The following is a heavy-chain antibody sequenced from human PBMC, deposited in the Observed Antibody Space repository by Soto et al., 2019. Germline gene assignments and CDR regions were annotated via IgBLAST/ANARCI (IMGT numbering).Heavy chain of an antibody. CDR1: GFTFSDYY. V-gene: IGHV3-11*01. J-gene: IGHJ6*03. Sequence: GGSLRLSCAASGFTFSDYYMSWIRQAPGKGLEWVSYISSSGSTIYYADSVKGRFTISRDNAKNSLDLQMNSLRAEDTAVYYCARDQTLRGYYDFWSAHVGYYMDVWGKGTTVTVSS. CDR3: ARDQTLRGYYDFWSAHVGYYMDV. D-gene: IGHD3-3*01. CDR2: ISSSGSTI.